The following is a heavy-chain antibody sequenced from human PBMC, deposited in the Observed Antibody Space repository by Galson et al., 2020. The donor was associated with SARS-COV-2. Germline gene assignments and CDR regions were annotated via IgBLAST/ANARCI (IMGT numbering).Heavy chain of an antibody. Sequence: SETLSLTCTVSGYSISSGYYCGWIRQPPGKGLEWIGSIYHSGSTYYNQSLQSRVTISVDTSKNQFSLKLSSVTAADTAVYYCARNLVTGTYDAFDIWGQGTMVTVSS. D-gene: IGHD1-7*01. CDR2: IYHSGST. J-gene: IGHJ3*02. V-gene: IGHV4-38-2*02. CDR3: ARNLVTGTYDAFDI. CDR1: GYSISSGYY.